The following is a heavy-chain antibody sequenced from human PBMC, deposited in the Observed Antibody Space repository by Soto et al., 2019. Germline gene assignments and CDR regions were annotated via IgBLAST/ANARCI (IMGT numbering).Heavy chain of an antibody. CDR2: IIPIFGTA. V-gene: IGHV1-69*12. CDR3: ARRHDPNWYFHL. Sequence: QVQLVQSGAEVKKPGSSVKVSCKASGGTFSSYAISWVRQAPGQGLEWMGGIIPIFGTANYAQKFQGRVXIXAXXSTSTAYVELGSLRSEDPAVYYCARRHDPNWYFHLWGRGTLVTVSS. CDR1: GGTFSSYA. J-gene: IGHJ2*01. D-gene: IGHD1-1*01.